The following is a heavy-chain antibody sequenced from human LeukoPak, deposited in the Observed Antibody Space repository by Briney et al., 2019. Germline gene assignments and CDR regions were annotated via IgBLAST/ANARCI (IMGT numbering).Heavy chain of an antibody. CDR2: IYYSGST. Sequence: PSETLSLTCTVSGGSISGYYWSWIRQPPGKGLEWIGYIYYSGSTNHNPSLKSRVTISVDTSKNQFSLKLSSVTAADTAVYYCARMGGRGDYYMDVWGKGTTVTVSS. J-gene: IGHJ6*03. V-gene: IGHV4-59*12. CDR3: ARMGGRGDYYMDV. CDR1: GGSISGYY. D-gene: IGHD1-26*01.